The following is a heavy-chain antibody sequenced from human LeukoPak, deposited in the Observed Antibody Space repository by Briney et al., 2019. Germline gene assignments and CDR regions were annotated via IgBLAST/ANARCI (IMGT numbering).Heavy chain of an antibody. D-gene: IGHD3-10*01. J-gene: IGHJ6*02. Sequence: GGSLRLSCAASGFIVSNNYMSWVRQAPGKGLEWVSLIYSDGSTYYADSVKGRFTISRDNSKNTLYLQMNSLRAEDTALYYCAREPYGSGYVWGQGTTVTVSS. CDR3: AREPYGSGYV. V-gene: IGHV3-66*01. CDR2: IYSDGST. CDR1: GFIVSNNY.